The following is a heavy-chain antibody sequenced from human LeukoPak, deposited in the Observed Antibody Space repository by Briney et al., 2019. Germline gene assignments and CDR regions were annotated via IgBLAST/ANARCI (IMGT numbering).Heavy chain of an antibody. D-gene: IGHD5-18*01. CDR3: ARRGYSYGYDY. J-gene: IGHJ4*02. V-gene: IGHV3-64*01. CDR1: GFTFSRYG. Sequence: GRSLRLSCAASGFTFSRYGMHWVRQAPGRGLEHVSGISSNGGSTSYANSVRGRFTISRDNSKNTLYLQMGSLRADDMAVYYCARRGYSYGYDYWGQGTLVTVSS. CDR2: ISSNGGST.